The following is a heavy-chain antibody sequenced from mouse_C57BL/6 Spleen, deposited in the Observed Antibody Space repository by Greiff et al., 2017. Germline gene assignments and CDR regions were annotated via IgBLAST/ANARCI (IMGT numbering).Heavy chain of an antibody. D-gene: IGHD2-3*01. Sequence: EVKLMESEGGLVQPGSSMKLSCTASGFTFSDYYMAWVRQVPEKGLEWVANINYDGSSTYYLDSLKSRFIISRDNAKNILYLQMSSLKSEDTATYYCARDPDGYYDYWRQGTTLTVSS. J-gene: IGHJ2*01. V-gene: IGHV5-16*01. CDR1: GFTFSDYY. CDR2: INYDGSST. CDR3: ARDPDGYYDY.